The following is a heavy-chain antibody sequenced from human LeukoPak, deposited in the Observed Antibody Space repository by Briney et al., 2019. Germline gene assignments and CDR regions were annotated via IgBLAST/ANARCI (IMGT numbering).Heavy chain of an antibody. CDR2: ISSSSSYI. V-gene: IGHV3-21*01. CDR3: ARDPAPLIAVGRGDAFDI. Sequence: GGSLRLSCAASGFTFSSYGMHWVRQAPGKGLEWVSSISSSSSYIYYADSVKGRFTISRDNAKNSLYLQMNSLRAEDTAVYYCARDPAPLIAVGRGDAFDIWGQGTMVTVSS. D-gene: IGHD6-19*01. CDR1: GFTFSSYG. J-gene: IGHJ3*02.